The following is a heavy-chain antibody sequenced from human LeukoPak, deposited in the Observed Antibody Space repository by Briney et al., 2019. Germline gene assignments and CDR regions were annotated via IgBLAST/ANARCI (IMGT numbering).Heavy chain of an antibody. J-gene: IGHJ4*02. D-gene: IGHD1-26*01. Sequence: PGGSLRLSCAASGFTFSSYWMTWVRQPPGKGLEWVANINRDGSDKYYVDSVKGRFTISRDSAKNSLFLQMNSLRAEDTAVYYCARWSVGLDYWGQGTLVTVSS. CDR1: GFTFSSYW. CDR3: ARWSVGLDY. V-gene: IGHV3-7*04. CDR2: INRDGSDK.